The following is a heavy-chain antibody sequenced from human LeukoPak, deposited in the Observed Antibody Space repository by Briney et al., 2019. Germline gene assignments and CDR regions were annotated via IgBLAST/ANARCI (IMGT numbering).Heavy chain of an antibody. V-gene: IGHV3-48*04. CDR1: GFTFSSYS. CDR2: ISSSSSTI. D-gene: IGHD5-24*01. CDR3: ARESETIGDGYNSDWILTFYYYYYYMDV. J-gene: IGHJ6*03. Sequence: QPGGSLRLSCAASGFTFSSYSMNWVRQAPGKGLEWVSYISSSSSTIYYADSVKGRFTISRDNAKNSLYLQMNSLRAEDTAVYYCARESETIGDGYNSDWILTFYYYYYYMDVWGKGTTVTVSS.